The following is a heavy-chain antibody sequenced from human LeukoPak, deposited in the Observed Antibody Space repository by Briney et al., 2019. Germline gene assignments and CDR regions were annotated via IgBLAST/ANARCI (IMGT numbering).Heavy chain of an antibody. CDR2: IYHSGST. CDR3: ARDSTAMAFDY. CDR1: GGSISSGGYY. J-gene: IGHJ4*02. Sequence: PSQTLSLTCTVSGGSISSGGYYWSWIRQPPGKGLEWIGYIYHSGSTYYNPSLKSRVTISVDRSKNQFSLKLSSVTAADTAVYYCARDSTAMAFDYWGQGTLVTVSS. D-gene: IGHD5-18*01. V-gene: IGHV4-30-2*01.